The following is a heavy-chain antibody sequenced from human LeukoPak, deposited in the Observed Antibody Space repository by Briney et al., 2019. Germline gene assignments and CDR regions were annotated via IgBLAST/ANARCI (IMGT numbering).Heavy chain of an antibody. CDR3: ARGSPIITMARGVIFNY. D-gene: IGHD3-10*01. J-gene: IGHJ4*02. CDR2: INPNSGGT. V-gene: IGHV1-2*02. Sequence: ASVKVSCKASGYTFTSYAMNWVRQAPGQGLEWMGWINPNSGGTNNAQKFQGRVTMTRDTSISTAYMELTRLRSDDTAVYYCARGSPIITMARGVIFNYWGQGTLVTVSS. CDR1: GYTFTSYA.